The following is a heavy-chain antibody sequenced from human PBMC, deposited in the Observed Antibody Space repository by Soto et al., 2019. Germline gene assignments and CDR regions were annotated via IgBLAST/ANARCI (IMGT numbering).Heavy chain of an antibody. J-gene: IGHJ6*02. Sequence: ESGGGVVQPGRSLRLSCAASGFTFSSYGMHWVRQAPGKGLEWVAVISYDGSNKYYADSVKGRFTISRDNSKNTLYLQMNSLRAEDTAVYYCAVGYCSSTSCYAPRLYYYGMDVWGQGTTVTVSS. D-gene: IGHD2-2*01. CDR2: ISYDGSNK. V-gene: IGHV3-30*03. CDR1: GFTFSSYG. CDR3: AVGYCSSTSCYAPRLYYYGMDV.